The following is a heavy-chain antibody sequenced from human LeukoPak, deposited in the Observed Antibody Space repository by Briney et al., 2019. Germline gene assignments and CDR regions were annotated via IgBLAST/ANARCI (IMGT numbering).Heavy chain of an antibody. D-gene: IGHD3-22*01. J-gene: IGHJ4*02. CDR3: ARGADYYDSSGYLR. CDR1: RCTFTSYF. Sequence: VTVSRMASRCTFTSYFFHWVRQPPAQQLEWVGIIHPSGGSTSYEQKFQGRVTMTRDTSTSTVYMELSSLRSEDTAVYYCARGADYYDSSGYLRWGQGTLVTVSS. V-gene: IGHV1-46*01. CDR2: IHPSGGST.